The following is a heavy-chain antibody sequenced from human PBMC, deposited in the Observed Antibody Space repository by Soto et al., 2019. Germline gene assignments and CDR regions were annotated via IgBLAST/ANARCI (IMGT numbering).Heavy chain of an antibody. Sequence: QVQLQESGPGLVKPSQTLSLTCTVSGGSISSGVYYWSWLRQHPGTGLEWIGDIYYSGSAYYNQSLKSRVTISVDTSKDQFARKLSSVTAEATAVYYCARAPAKVRYYYYYVYVCGKGTTVTVSS. D-gene: IGHD4-4*01. CDR3: ARAPAKVRYYYYYVYV. V-gene: IGHV4-31*03. CDR2: IYYSGSA. CDR1: GGSISSGVYY. J-gene: IGHJ6*03.